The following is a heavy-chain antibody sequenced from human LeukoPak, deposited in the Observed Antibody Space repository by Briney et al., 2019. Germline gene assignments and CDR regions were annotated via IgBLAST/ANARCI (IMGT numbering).Heavy chain of an antibody. CDR3: ARDNSSWYDLDC. CDR1: GFTFSTYS. CDR2: ISSGGDTR. Sequence: GGSLRLSCAASGFTFSTYSLNWVRQAPGKGLEWIAYISSGGDTRYYADSVKGRFTISRDTVKNSLYPQMNSLRAEDTAVYYCARDNSSWYDLDCWGQGTLVTVSS. J-gene: IGHJ4*02. D-gene: IGHD6-13*01. V-gene: IGHV3-48*01.